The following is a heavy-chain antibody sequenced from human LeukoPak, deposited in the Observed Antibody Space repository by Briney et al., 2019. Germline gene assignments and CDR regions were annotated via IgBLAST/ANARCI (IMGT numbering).Heavy chain of an antibody. Sequence: GGSLRLSCAASGFTFSSYAMTWVRQAPGKGLEWVSAISGSGGSTYYADSVKGRFTISRDNSKNTLYLQMNSLRAEDTAAYYCAKAALSYYGSGSYDYWGQETLVTVSS. CDR1: GFTFSSYA. CDR3: AKAALSYYGSGSYDY. J-gene: IGHJ4*02. CDR2: ISGSGGST. D-gene: IGHD3-10*01. V-gene: IGHV3-23*01.